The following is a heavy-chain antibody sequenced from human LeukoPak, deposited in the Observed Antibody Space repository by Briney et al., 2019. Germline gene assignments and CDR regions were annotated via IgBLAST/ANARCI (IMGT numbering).Heavy chain of an antibody. CDR2: ISGTGDST. D-gene: IGHD6-25*01. V-gene: IGHV3-23*01. CDR3: ASQRGGY. Sequence: GGSLRLSCAASGFTFNTYGMSWVRQAPGKGLEWVSIISGTGDSTYYADSVKGRFTISRDNSKNTLFLQMHSLGADDTAAYYCASQRGGYWGQGTLVTVSS. J-gene: IGHJ4*02. CDR1: GFTFNTYG.